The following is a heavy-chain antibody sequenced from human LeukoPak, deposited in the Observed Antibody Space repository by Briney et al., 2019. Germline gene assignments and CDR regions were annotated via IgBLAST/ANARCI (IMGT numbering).Heavy chain of an antibody. V-gene: IGHV3-23*01. CDR2: ISGSGGST. CDR1: GVTFSSYD. Sequence: GGSLRLSCAASGVTFSSYDRSWVRQAPGKGLEWVASISGSGGSTYYAASEKGRFTISRDNSKTTLYLQMNSLRAEDTAVYYCAKGQGKWELVYFQQWRRGTVVRVS. J-gene: IGHJ1*01. CDR3: AKGQGKWELVYFQQ. D-gene: IGHD1-26*01.